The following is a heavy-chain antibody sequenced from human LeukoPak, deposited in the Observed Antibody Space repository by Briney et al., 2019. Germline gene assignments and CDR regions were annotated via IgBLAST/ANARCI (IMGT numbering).Heavy chain of an antibody. CDR2: IYYSGST. V-gene: IGHV4-59*01. Sequence: PSETLSLTCTVSGGSISSYYWSWIRQPPGKGLEWIGYIYYSGSTNYNPSLKSRVTISVDTSKNQFSLKLSSVTAADTAVYYCARVGYCSSTSCPLWYYYYYMDVWGKGTTVTVSS. CDR1: GGSISSYY. J-gene: IGHJ6*03. CDR3: ARVGYCSSTSCPLWYYYYYMDV. D-gene: IGHD2-2*01.